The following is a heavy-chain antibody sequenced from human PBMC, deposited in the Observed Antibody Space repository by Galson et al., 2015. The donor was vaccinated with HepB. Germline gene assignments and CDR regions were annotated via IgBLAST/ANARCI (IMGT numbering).Heavy chain of an antibody. CDR1: GFTFSNFA. J-gene: IGHJ6*02. CDR3: ARDRSYFDLFSPGYGNGMDV. V-gene: IGHV3-30*09. Sequence: SMRLSCAASGFTFSNFAMHWVRRSPGKGLEWMTVISNGGDKYYADSVKGRFDISRDNSKNSLYLQMNSLRAEDTAVYYCARDRSYFDLFSPGYGNGMDVWGQGTTVTVSS. D-gene: IGHD3-3*01. CDR2: ISNGGDK.